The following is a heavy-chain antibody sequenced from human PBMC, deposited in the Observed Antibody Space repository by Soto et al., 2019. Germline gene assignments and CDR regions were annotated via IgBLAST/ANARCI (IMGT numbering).Heavy chain of an antibody. D-gene: IGHD6-13*01. CDR2: SHHGGGT. Sequence: SETLSLTCTVSASSITDASYWGWIRQPPGKGLEWIGSSHHGGGTYYNPSLKSRVTISVDTSKNQLSLKLTSVAAADAAVYYCARVLSLGSTWYFDYWGQGTQVTVS. CDR1: ASSITDASY. J-gene: IGHJ4*02. V-gene: IGHV4-38-2*02. CDR3: ARVLSLGSTWYFDY.